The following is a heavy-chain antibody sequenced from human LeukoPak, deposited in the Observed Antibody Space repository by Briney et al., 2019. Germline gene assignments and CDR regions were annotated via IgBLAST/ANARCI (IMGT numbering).Heavy chain of an antibody. V-gene: IGHV3-53*01. D-gene: IGHD3-22*01. CDR1: GFTFSYYS. J-gene: IGHJ4*02. CDR2: IYSGGST. Sequence: PGGSLRLSCAASGFTFSYYSMSWVRQAPGKGLEWVSVIYSGGSTYYADSVKGRFTISRDNSKNTLYLQMNSLRAEDTAVYYCARALYYYDSSGYYFWDYWGQGTLVTVSS. CDR3: ARALYYYDSSGYYFWDY.